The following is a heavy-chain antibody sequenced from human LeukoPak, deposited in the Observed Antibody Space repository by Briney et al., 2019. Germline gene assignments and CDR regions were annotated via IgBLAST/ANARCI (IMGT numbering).Heavy chain of an antibody. Sequence: GGSLRLSCAVSGFTFGNYDMHWVRQTPGKGLEWVAVIWHDGSKEFYVDSMKGRFTISRDNSENTLYLQMNSLRAEDTAVYYCATSAVAGTLPPYYFDYWGQGTLVTVSS. CDR3: ATSAVAGTLPPYYFDY. V-gene: IGHV3-33*01. D-gene: IGHD6-19*01. CDR2: IWHDGSKE. CDR1: GFTFGNYD. J-gene: IGHJ4*02.